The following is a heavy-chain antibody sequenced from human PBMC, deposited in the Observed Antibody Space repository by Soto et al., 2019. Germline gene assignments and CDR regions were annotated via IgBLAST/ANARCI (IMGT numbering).Heavy chain of an antibody. CDR3: ARCYGVLFSMVRNWFDS. D-gene: IGHD3-10*01. J-gene: IGHJ5*01. CDR1: EFSFNHYA. Sequence: EVQLSESGGGLVQPGGSLRLSCAASEFSFNHYAMSWVRQAPGKGLEWVSAISGSGDETYYVDSVKGRFTISRDNSKNTMYLQMNSLRVEDTAVYYCARCYGVLFSMVRNWFDSWGQGTLVTVSS. V-gene: IGHV3-23*01. CDR2: ISGSGDET.